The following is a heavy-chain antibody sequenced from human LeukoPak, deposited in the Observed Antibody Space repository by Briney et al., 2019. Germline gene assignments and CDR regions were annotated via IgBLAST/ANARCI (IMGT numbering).Heavy chain of an antibody. V-gene: IGHV4-31*03. D-gene: IGHD3-3*01. J-gene: IGHJ6*02. CDR3: ARYYDFWSGYPYGMDV. Sequence: SGTLSLTCTVSGGSISSGGYYWSWIRQHPGKGLEWIGYIYYSGSTYYNPSLKSRVTISVDTSKNQFSLKLSSVTAADTAVYYCARYYDFWSGYPYGMDVWGQGTTVTVSS. CDR2: IYYSGST. CDR1: GGSISSGGYY.